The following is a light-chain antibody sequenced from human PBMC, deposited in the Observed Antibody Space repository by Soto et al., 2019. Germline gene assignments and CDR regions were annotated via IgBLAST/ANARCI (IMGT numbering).Light chain of an antibody. CDR3: QQYNNWPPWT. J-gene: IGKJ1*01. CDR1: QSLGGN. Sequence: EIVMTQSPAPLAVSPGDTATLSCRASQSLGGNLAWYQQKPGQAPRLLIFRASSRATGVPARFSASGSGTEFTLTISGLQSEDFAVYYCQQYNNWPPWTFGPGTRVEIK. CDR2: RAS. V-gene: IGKV3-15*01.